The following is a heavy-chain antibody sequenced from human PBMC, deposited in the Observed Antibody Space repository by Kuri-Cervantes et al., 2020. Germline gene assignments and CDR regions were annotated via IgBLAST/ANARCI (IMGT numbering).Heavy chain of an antibody. D-gene: IGHD6-13*01. CDR2: ISSSGSTI. CDR3: AKDKDYSSSWSGTYDY. J-gene: IGHJ4*02. Sequence: GGSLRLSCAASGFTFSDYYMSWIRQAPGKGLEWVSYISSSGSTIYYADSVKGRFTISRDNAKNSLYLQMNSLRTEDTALYYCAKDKDYSSSWSGTYDYWGQGTLVTVSS. V-gene: IGHV3-11*01. CDR1: GFTFSDYY.